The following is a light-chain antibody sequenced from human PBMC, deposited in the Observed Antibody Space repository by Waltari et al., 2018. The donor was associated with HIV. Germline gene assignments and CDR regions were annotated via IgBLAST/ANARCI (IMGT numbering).Light chain of an antibody. V-gene: IGLV1-51*02. CDR2: ETN. J-gene: IGLJ2*01. CDR3: GTWDSSLNAVI. CDR1: SSNIGNNY. Sequence: QSVLTQPPSVSAAPGQKVTISCSGSSSNIGNNYVSWYQQLPGTAPKHLLYETNKRSAAIPDRFSGAESGTSAALVITGLQTGDEDDYYCGTWDSSLNAVIFGGGTKLTVL.